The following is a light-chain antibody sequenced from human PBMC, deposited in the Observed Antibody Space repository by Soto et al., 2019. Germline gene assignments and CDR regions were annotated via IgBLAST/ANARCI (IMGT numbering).Light chain of an antibody. J-gene: IGLJ3*02. CDR3: QSYDSSLSGWV. Sequence: QPVLTQPPSVSGAPGXRVTISCTGSSSNIGAGYDVHWYQQLPGTAPKLLISGNSNRPSGVPDRFSGSKSGTSASLAITGLQAEDEADYYCQSYDSSLSGWVFGGGTKLTVL. CDR1: SSNIGAGYD. V-gene: IGLV1-40*01. CDR2: GNS.